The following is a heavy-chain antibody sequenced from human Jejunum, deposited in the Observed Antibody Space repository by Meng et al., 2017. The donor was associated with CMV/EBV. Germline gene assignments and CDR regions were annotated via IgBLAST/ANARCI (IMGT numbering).Heavy chain of an antibody. D-gene: IGHD3-22*01. CDR3: ARDLSGYYSFVNY. Sequence: GRLGQSGGEVKRLGASMKVSCKASGYTFTGYYMQWVRQAPGQGPEWMGRINPNNGGANYAQQFQGRVTMTTDTSISTAYMELSRLRSDDTAVYYCARDLSGYYSFVNYWGQGTLVTVSS. V-gene: IGHV1-2*06. CDR1: GYTFTGYY. J-gene: IGHJ4*02. CDR2: INPNNGGA.